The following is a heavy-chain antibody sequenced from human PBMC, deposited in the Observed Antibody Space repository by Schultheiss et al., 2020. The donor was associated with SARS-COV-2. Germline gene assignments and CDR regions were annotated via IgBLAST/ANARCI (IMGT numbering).Heavy chain of an antibody. D-gene: IGHD3-22*01. CDR2: IYYSGST. V-gene: IGHV4-61*03. CDR3: ARDSSGYLGG. Sequence: SETLSLTCTVSGGSISSGGYYWSWIRQPPGKGLEWIGYIYYSGSTKYNPSLKGRVTMSLDTSKNHFSLRLSSVTAADTAVYFCARDSSGYLGGWGQGTLVTVSS. CDR1: GGSISSGGYY. J-gene: IGHJ4*02.